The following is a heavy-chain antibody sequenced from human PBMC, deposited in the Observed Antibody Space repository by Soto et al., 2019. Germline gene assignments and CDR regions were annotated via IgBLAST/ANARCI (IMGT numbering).Heavy chain of an antibody. V-gene: IGHV1-69*01. CDR3: AISDIVATIGEDNWFDP. J-gene: IGHJ5*02. Sequence: QVQLVQSGAEVKKPGSSVKVSCKASGGTFSSYAISWVRQAPGQGLEWMGGIIPIFGTANYAQKFQGRVTITADESTSTADMELSSLRSEDTAVYYCAISDIVATIGEDNWFDPWGQGTLVTVSS. CDR1: GGTFSSYA. D-gene: IGHD5-12*01. CDR2: IIPIFGTA.